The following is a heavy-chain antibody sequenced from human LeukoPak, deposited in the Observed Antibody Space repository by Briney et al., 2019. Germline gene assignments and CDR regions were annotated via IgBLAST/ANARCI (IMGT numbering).Heavy chain of an antibody. Sequence: SETLSLTCAVYGGSFSGYYWSWIRQPPGKGLEWIGEINHSGSTNYNPSLKSRVTISVDTSKNQCSLKLSSVTAADTAVYYCARGGGALLWFGELLQYYFDNWGQETLSPSPQ. D-gene: IGHD3-10*01. CDR1: GGSFSGYY. J-gene: IGHJ4*02. CDR3: ARGGGALLWFGELLQYYFDN. CDR2: INHSGST. V-gene: IGHV4-34*01.